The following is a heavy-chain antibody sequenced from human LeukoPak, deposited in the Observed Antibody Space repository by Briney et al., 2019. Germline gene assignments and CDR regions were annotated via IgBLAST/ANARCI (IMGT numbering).Heavy chain of an antibody. J-gene: IGHJ4*02. Sequence: ASVKVSRKASGYIFSYYYMQWVRHAPGRGFEWMGWISRRSGATKIAEKFQGRVTLTRYTSISTAYVELTNLASDDTAVYYCVSWAGGNSDVASFDHWGQGTLVIVSS. CDR3: VSWAGGNSDVASFDH. CDR1: GYIFSYYY. D-gene: IGHD2-21*01. CDR2: ISRRSGAT. V-gene: IGHV1-2*02.